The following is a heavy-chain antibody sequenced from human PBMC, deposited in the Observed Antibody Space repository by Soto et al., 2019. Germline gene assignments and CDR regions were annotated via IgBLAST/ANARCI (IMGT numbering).Heavy chain of an antibody. CDR3: ASEHLYFVSGKYALDT. CDR1: GFTFTRYG. D-gene: IGHD3-10*01. Sequence: GASVKVSCKASGFTFTRYGISWVRQAPGQGLEWMGWINGYDGNTHYAQKFQGRVTMTTDTSTSTAYMERRSLRSDDTAVYYCASEHLYFVSGKYALDTWGKGKMFT. J-gene: IGHJ3*02. V-gene: IGHV1-18*01. CDR2: INGYDGNT.